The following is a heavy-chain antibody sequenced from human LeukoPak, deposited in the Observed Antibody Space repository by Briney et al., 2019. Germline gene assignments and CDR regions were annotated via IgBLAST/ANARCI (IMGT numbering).Heavy chain of an antibody. D-gene: IGHD3-22*01. CDR1: GDSITRRSYF. J-gene: IGHJ5*02. CDR3: ARHEPSSFYYESRGNWFDP. V-gene: IGHV4-39*01. Sequence: PSETLFLICTVSGDSITRRSYFWAWIRQRPGKGLEWIGSVYYNGNTYYNPSLKSRVTISVDTSDNQVSLTITSVTAADTAMYYCARHEPSSFYYESRGNWFDPWGQGAPATVSS. CDR2: VYYNGNT.